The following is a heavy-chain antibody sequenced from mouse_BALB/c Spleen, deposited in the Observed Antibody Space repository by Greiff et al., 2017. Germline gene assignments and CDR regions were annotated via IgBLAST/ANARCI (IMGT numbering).Heavy chain of an antibody. CDR3: AREAYGSTYFDY. D-gene: IGHD1-1*01. CDR1: GFTFSSFG. V-gene: IGHV5-17*02. Sequence: EVMLVESGGGLVQPGGSRKLSCAASGFTFSSFGMHWVRQAPEKGLEWVAYISSGSSTIYYADTVKGRFTISRDNPKNTLFLQMTSLRSEDTAMYYCAREAYGSTYFDYWGQGTTLTVSS. J-gene: IGHJ2*01. CDR2: ISSGSSTI.